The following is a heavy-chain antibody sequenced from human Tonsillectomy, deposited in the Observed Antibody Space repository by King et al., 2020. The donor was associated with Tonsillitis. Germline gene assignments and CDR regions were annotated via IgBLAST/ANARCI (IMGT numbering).Heavy chain of an antibody. J-gene: IGHJ6*02. Sequence: VQLQQWGAGLLKPSETLSLICAVYGGSFSGYYWSWIRQPPGKGLEWIGEINHSGSTNYNPSLKSRVTISVDTSKNQFSLKLSSVTAADTAVYYCARGEEYYYDSSGYYPSYYGMDVWGQGTTVTVSS. CDR1: GGSFSGYY. CDR2: INHSGST. D-gene: IGHD3-22*01. V-gene: IGHV4-34*01. CDR3: ARGEEYYYDSSGYYPSYYGMDV.